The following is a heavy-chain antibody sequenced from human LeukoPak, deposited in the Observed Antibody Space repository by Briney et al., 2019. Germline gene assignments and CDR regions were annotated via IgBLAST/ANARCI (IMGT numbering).Heavy chain of an antibody. CDR2: IYSGGST. CDR3: ARSNHYDTSGYPDAFDI. D-gene: IGHD3-22*01. Sequence: GGSLRLSCAASGFTVSSNYMSWVRQAPGKGLEWVSVIYSGGSTYYADSVKGRFTISRDNSKNTPYLQMNSLRAEDTAVYYCARSNHYDTSGYPDAFDIWGQGTVVTVSS. CDR1: GFTVSSNY. J-gene: IGHJ3*02. V-gene: IGHV3-66*01.